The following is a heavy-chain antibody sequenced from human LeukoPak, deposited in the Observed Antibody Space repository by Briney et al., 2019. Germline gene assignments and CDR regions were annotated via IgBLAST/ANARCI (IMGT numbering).Heavy chain of an antibody. CDR1: GFTFSDHY. D-gene: IGHD2-2*01. J-gene: IGHJ6*03. CDR2: SRSKTNRYTT. V-gene: IGHV3-72*01. Sequence: GGSLRLSCAASGFTFSDHYLDWVRQAPGKGLEWVGRSRSKTNRYTTQYAASVKGRFTISRDDSKNSLYLQMNSLRPEDAAVYYCARSYCSSTSCYADHYYYYIDVWGKGTTVTVSS. CDR3: ARSYCSSTSCYADHYYYYIDV.